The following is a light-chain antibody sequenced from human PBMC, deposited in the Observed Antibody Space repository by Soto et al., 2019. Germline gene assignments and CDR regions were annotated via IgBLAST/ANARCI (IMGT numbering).Light chain of an antibody. V-gene: IGKV1-9*01. J-gene: IGKJ4*01. CDR1: QGFRDY. CDR3: QQFNAYPLT. Sequence: DIQLTQSPSFLSASVGDRVTISCRASQGFRDYLAGYKQKPGKAPKLLIYGASTLQSGVPSRFSGSASGTEFTLTISSLQPEDFATYFCQQFNAYPLTFGGGTKLEIK. CDR2: GAS.